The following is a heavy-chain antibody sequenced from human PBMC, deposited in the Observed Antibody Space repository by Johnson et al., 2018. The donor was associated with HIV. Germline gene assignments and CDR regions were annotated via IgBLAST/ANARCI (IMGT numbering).Heavy chain of an antibody. Sequence: QVQLVESGGGVVQPGRSLRLSCAVSGFTFSDYGMHWVRQAPGKGLEWVAVISYDGRYKYYADSVKGRFTISRDNSKNTLNLQMNSLRAEDTGVYYCAKDRVRDAFDSWGQGAMVTVS. D-gene: IGHD3-10*01. CDR3: AKDRVRDAFDS. CDR1: GFTFSDYG. CDR2: ISYDGRYK. J-gene: IGHJ3*02. V-gene: IGHV3-30*18.